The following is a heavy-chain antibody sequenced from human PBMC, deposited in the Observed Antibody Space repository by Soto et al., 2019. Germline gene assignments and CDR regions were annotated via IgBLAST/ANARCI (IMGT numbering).Heavy chain of an antibody. D-gene: IGHD3-16*01. V-gene: IGHV3-20*01. CDR3: ARGKEYADYVSAFAN. J-gene: IGHJ3*01. Sequence: EVQLVESGGGVVRPGGSLRLSCAASGFNFEDYGFIWVRQAPGKGLEWVSGINWNGRHIGYGVSVKGRFTISRDNAKNSVYLQMDNLRAEDTAFYRCARGKEYADYVSAFANWGQGTMVTVSS. CDR2: INWNGRHI. CDR1: GFNFEDYG.